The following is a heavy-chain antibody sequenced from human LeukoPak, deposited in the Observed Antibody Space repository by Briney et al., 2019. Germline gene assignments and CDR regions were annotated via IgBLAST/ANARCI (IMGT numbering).Heavy chain of an antibody. Sequence: GGSLRLSCAASGFTFSSYWMSWVRQAPGKGLEWVAKIKRDGSEKYYVDSVKGRFTTYRDNAKNSLYLQMNSLRAEDTAVYYCARAWAYYDFWSGYYYFDYWGQGTLVTVSS. CDR1: GFTFSSYW. J-gene: IGHJ4*02. CDR2: IKRDGSEK. CDR3: ARAWAYYDFWSGYYYFDY. V-gene: IGHV3-7*01. D-gene: IGHD3-3*01.